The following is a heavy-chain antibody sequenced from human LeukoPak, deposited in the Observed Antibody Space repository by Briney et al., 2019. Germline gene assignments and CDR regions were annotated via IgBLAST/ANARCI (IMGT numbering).Heavy chain of an antibody. Sequence: SETLSLTCTVSGGPISSYSWSWVRQPPGRGLEWIGYVYYSGRTTYNPSLKSRLTISLDTAKNQSSLKLTSVTAADTAVYYCAGDYGSGSYRFDYWGQGALVTVSS. D-gene: IGHD3-10*01. CDR2: VYYSGRT. CDR3: AGDYGSGSYRFDY. J-gene: IGHJ4*02. CDR1: GGPISSYS. V-gene: IGHV4-59*12.